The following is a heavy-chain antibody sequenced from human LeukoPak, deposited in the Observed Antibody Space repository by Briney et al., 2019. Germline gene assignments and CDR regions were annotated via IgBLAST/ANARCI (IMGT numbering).Heavy chain of an antibody. V-gene: IGHV3-33*01. CDR1: GFTFSSYG. CDR3: ARSYYYDSSGSHLDY. CDR2: IWYDGSNK. D-gene: IGHD3-22*01. Sequence: PGRSLRPSCAASGFTFSSYGMHWVRQAPGKGLEWVAVIWYDGSNKYYADSVKGRFTISRDNSKNTLYLQMNSLRAEDTAVYYCARSYYYDSSGSHLDYWGQGTLVTVSS. J-gene: IGHJ4*02.